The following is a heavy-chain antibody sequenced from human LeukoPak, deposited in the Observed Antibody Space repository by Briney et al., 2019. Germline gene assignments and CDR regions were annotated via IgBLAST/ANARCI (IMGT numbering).Heavy chain of an antibody. J-gene: IGHJ4*02. CDR2: SNEDGSTT. CDR3: IRDLGGRSGH. V-gene: IGHV3-74*01. D-gene: IGHD1-26*01. CDR1: GFTFSSNW. Sequence: GGSLRLSCAAFGFTFSSNWMHWVRQAPGKGLVWVSRSNEDGSTTNYADSVKGRFTISRDNAKNTLYLQMNSLTAEDTAVYYCIRDLGGRSGHWGQGTLVTVSS.